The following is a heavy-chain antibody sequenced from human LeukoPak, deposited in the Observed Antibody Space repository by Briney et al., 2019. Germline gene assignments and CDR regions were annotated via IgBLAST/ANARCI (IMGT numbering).Heavy chain of an antibody. CDR2: VSGNGGRA. D-gene: IGHD1-26*01. Sequence: GGSLRLSCAASGFTFAGYAMTWVRPALGKGLEWVSAVSGNGGRAYYADSVKGRFAISRDNSKNTLYLQMNSLRVEDTAVYYCAKDRVGLDYWGQGSLVTVSS. V-gene: IGHV3-23*01. CDR3: AKDRVGLDY. CDR1: GFTFAGYA. J-gene: IGHJ4*02.